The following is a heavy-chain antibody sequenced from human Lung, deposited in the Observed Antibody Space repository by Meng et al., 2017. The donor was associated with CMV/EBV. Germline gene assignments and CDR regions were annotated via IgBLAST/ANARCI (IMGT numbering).Heavy chain of an antibody. CDR3: ARARDYYGSGSHAFAI. CDR2: IIPILGIA. D-gene: IGHD3-10*01. J-gene: IGHJ3*02. V-gene: IGHV1-69*10. CDR1: GGTFSTYA. Sequence: SXXVSXXAAGGTFSTYAISWVRQAPGQGLEWMGGIIPILGIANYAQKFQGRVTITADKSTSTDYMELSSLRYEDTAVYYCARARDYYGSGSHAFAIWGQGTXVXVSS.